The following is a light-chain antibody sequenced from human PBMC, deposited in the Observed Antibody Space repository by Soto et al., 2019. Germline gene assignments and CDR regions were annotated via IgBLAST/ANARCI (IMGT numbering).Light chain of an antibody. Sequence: QSVLTQPPSASGTPGQRVSISCSGSSSNIGRNTVNWYQQLPGTAPKLLIYSNNQRPSGVPDRFSGSKSGTSASLAISGLHSEDEADYYCATLDDSLNVGVFGGGTKVTVL. J-gene: IGLJ2*01. CDR3: ATLDDSLNVGV. V-gene: IGLV1-44*01. CDR2: SNN. CDR1: SSNIGRNT.